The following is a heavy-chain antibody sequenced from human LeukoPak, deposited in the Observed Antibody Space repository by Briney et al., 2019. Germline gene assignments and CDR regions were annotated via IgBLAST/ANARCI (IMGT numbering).Heavy chain of an antibody. CDR3: ARHDSSGYYTSNFDY. J-gene: IGHJ4*02. CDR1: GGSISSYY. D-gene: IGHD3-22*01. V-gene: IGHV4-59*08. Sequence: PSETLSLTCTVSGGSISSYYWSWIRQPPGKGLEWIGYIYYSGSTNYNPSLKSRVTISVDTSKNQFSLKLSSVTAADTAVYYCARHDSSGYYTSNFDYWGQGTLVTVSS. CDR2: IYYSGST.